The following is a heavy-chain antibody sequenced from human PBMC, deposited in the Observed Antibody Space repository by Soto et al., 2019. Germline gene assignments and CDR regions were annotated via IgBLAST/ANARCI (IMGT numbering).Heavy chain of an antibody. J-gene: IGHJ4*02. CDR2: ISPYSGYT. CDR1: GYSFMKYG. CDR3: ARDQVGATGDY. V-gene: IGHV1-18*01. D-gene: IGHD1-26*01. Sequence: ASVKVSCKGFGYSFMKYGINWVRQAPGQGLEWVGWISPYSGYTHSAQKFHGRLTLTTDTAASTAYMELRSLRSDDTAMYFCARDQVGATGDYWGQGTLVTVSS.